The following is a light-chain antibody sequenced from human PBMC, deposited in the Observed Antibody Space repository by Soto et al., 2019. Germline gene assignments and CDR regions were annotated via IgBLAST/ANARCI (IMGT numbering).Light chain of an antibody. V-gene: IGLV2-14*01. Sequence: QSVLTQPASVSGSPGQSITISCTGTSSDVGGYNYVSWYQQHPGKAPKLMIYDVSNRPSGVSNRFSGSKSCNTACLTISWLQAEDEADYYCRSYTSSSTVFGTGTKLTVL. CDR1: SSDVGGYNY. CDR2: DVS. CDR3: RSYTSSSTV. J-gene: IGLJ1*01.